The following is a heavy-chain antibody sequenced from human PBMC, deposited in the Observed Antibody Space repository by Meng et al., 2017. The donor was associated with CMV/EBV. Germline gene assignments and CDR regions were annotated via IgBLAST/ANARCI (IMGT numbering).Heavy chain of an antibody. Sequence: PLKELGPRLLKAIQTLTLTWTFSGFSLSTSGMGVGWIRQPPGKALEWLALIYWDDDKRYSPSLKSRLTITKDTTKNQVVLTMTNMDPVDTATYYCAHRGSYGYHGYWGQGTLVTVSS. CDR1: GFSLSTSGMG. CDR2: IYWDDDK. J-gene: IGHJ4*02. D-gene: IGHD5-18*01. V-gene: IGHV2-5*02. CDR3: AHRGSYGYHGY.